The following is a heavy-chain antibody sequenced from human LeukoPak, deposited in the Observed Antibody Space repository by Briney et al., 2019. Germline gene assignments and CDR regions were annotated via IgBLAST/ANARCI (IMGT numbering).Heavy chain of an antibody. CDR1: GFTLSSNP. Sequence: GGSLRLSCAASGFTLSSNPMHWVRQAPGKGLEWVAVISGDGSGKSDADSVKGRFTVSRDNSKNTLYLQMNSLRTEDTAVYYCAREIGSSGWAGFFDYWGQGTLVTVSS. V-gene: IGHV3-30-3*01. CDR2: ISGDGSGK. J-gene: IGHJ4*02. CDR3: AREIGSSGWAGFFDY. D-gene: IGHD6-19*01.